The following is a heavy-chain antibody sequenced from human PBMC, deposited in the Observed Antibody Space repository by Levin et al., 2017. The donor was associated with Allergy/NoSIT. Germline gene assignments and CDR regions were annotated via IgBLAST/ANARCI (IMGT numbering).Heavy chain of an antibody. CDR2: ISAYNGNT. J-gene: IGHJ6*02. V-gene: IGHV1-18*01. CDR1: GYIFSSYG. CDR3: AREPAAGIPQLSYYYYGMDV. Sequence: ASVKVSCKASGYIFSSYGISWVRQAPGQGLEWMGWISAYNGNTNYAQKLQGRVTMTTDTSTSTAYMELRSLRSDDTAVYYCAREPAAGIPQLSYYYYGMDVWGQGTTVTVSS. D-gene: IGHD6-13*01.